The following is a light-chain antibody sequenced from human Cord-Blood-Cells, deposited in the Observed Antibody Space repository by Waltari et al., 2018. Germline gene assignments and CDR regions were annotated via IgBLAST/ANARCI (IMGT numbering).Light chain of an antibody. V-gene: IGKV4-1*01. CDR3: QQYYSTLT. CDR2: WAS. Sequence: DIVMTQSPDSLAVSLGERATINCKSSQSVLYNSNNKNYLAWYQQKPGQPPKLLIYWASTREAGIPDRFSGSGSGTDFTRTISSLQAEDVAVYYCQQYYSTLTFGGGTKVEIK. J-gene: IGKJ4*01. CDR1: QSVLYNSNNKNY.